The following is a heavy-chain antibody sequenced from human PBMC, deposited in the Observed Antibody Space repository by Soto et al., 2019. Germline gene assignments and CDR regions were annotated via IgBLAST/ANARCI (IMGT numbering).Heavy chain of an antibody. CDR3: AKDRLSIVVVPAATPYGMDV. CDR2: ISYDGSNK. V-gene: IGHV3-30*18. Sequence: GGSLRLSCAASGFTFSSYGMHWVRQAPGKGLEWVAVISYDGSNKYYADSVKGRFTISRDNSKNTLYLQMNSLRAEDTAVYYCAKDRLSIVVVPAATPYGMDVWGQGTTVTVSS. J-gene: IGHJ6*02. D-gene: IGHD2-2*01. CDR1: GFTFSSYG.